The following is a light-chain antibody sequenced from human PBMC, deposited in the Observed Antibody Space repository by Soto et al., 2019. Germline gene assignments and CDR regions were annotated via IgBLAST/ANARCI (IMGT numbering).Light chain of an antibody. CDR3: QKLDAYPPWT. V-gene: IGKV1-5*03. J-gene: IGKJ1*01. Sequence: DIHMTQSPSTLSVSVVDIVTITCLASQTISSWLAWYQQKPGKAPKLLIYKASTLKSGVPSRFSGSGSGTDFTLTISSLQPEDFATYFCQKLDAYPPWTFGQGTKVDI. CDR2: KAS. CDR1: QTISSW.